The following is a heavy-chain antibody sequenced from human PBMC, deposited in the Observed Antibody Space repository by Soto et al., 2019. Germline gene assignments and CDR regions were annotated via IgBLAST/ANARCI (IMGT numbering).Heavy chain of an antibody. V-gene: IGHV4-30-4*01. CDR2: VYYTGST. CDR3: VRTAREGAVAPHWFDR. CDR1: GASIRSTDYY. J-gene: IGHJ5*02. D-gene: IGHD2-21*02. Sequence: SETLSLTCTVSGASIRSTDYYWSWIRQAPGKGLEWIGYVYYTGSTYYNPSLMSRLTISVDTSKNQFSLKLTSVTAAETAVYYCVRTAREGAVAPHWFDRWGQGTQVTVAS.